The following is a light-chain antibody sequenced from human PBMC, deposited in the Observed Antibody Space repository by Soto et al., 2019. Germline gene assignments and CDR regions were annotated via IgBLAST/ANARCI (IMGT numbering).Light chain of an antibody. CDR1: QSVSSN. J-gene: IGKJ4*01. CDR3: QHFNNWPLT. V-gene: IGKV3-15*01. CDR2: GAS. Sequence: EIVMTQSPVTLSVFPWERATLSCRASQSVSSNLAWYQHKPGQAPRLLIYGASTRATGIPARFSGSGSGTEFTLTINSLQSEDFAVYYCQHFNNWPLTFGGGTKVDIK.